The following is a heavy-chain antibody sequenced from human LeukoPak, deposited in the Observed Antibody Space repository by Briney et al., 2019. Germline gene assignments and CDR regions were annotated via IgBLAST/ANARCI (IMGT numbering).Heavy chain of an antibody. CDR3: ARAGVNGYDFPVDY. V-gene: IGHV3-64*01. Sequence: PGGSLRLSCAASGFTSSSYAMHWVRQAPGKGLEYVSAISSNGGSTYYANSVKGRFTISRDNSKNTLYLQMGSLRAEDMAVYYCARAGVNGYDFPVDYWGQGTLVTVSS. CDR2: ISSNGGST. CDR1: GFTSSSYA. D-gene: IGHD5-12*01. J-gene: IGHJ4*02.